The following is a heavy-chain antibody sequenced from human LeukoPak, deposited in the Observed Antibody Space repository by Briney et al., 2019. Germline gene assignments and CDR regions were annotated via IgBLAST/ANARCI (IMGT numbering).Heavy chain of an antibody. CDR1: GFTFSSYW. V-gene: IGHV3-7*03. CDR2: IKQDGSEK. CDR3: ARVNGDYYFDY. Sequence: GGSLRLSCAASGFTFSSYWMSWVRQAPGKGLEWLANIKQDGSEKYYVDSVKGRFTISRDNAKNSLYLQMNSLRAEDTAVYYCARVNGDYYFDYWGQGTLVTVSS. J-gene: IGHJ4*02. D-gene: IGHD4-17*01.